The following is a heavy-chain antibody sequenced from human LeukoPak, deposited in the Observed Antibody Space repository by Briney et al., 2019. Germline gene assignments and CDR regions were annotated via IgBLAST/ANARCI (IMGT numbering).Heavy chain of an antibody. CDR1: GGSISSYY. CDR2: IYYSGST. D-gene: IGHD3-22*01. V-gene: IGHV4-59*08. Sequence: SETLSLTCTVSGGSISSYYWSWIRQPPGKGLEWIGYIYYSGSTNYNPSLKSRVTISVDTSKNQFSLKLSSVTAADTAVYYCATLGSYDSSGCYVDCWGQGTLVTVSS. CDR3: ATLGSYDSSGCYVDC. J-gene: IGHJ4*02.